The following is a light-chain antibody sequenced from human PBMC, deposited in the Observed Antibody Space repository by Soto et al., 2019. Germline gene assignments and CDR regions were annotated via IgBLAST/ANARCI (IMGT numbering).Light chain of an antibody. V-gene: IGLV2-14*03. Sequence: QSALTQAASVSGSPGQSIAISCTGTSSDVGAYDYVSWYQQHPGNAPKLIIYGVSSRPSGVSDRFSGSKSGNTASLTISGLQAEDEADYYCCSYTTSRSYVFGTGTKLTVL. CDR3: CSYTTSRSYV. CDR1: SSDVGAYDY. CDR2: GVS. J-gene: IGLJ1*01.